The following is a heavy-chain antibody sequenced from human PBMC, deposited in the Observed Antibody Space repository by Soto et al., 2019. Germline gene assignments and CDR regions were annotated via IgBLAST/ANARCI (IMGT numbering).Heavy chain of an antibody. CDR2: IYYSGST. Sequence: PSETLSLTCTVSGGSISSSSYYWGWIRQPPGKGLEWIGSIYYSGSTYYNPSLKSRVTISVDTSKNQFSLKLSSVTAADTAVYYCARLADGYNPDYWGQGTLVTVS. J-gene: IGHJ4*02. V-gene: IGHV4-39*01. D-gene: IGHD5-12*01. CDR1: GGSISSSSYY. CDR3: ARLADGYNPDY.